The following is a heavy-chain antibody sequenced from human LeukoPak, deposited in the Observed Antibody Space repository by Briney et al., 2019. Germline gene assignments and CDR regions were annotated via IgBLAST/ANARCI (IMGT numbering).Heavy chain of an antibody. D-gene: IGHD2-2*01. J-gene: IGHJ5*02. V-gene: IGHV4-59*01. Sequence: PSETLSLTCTVSGGSISSYYWSWIRQPPGKGLEWIGYIYYSGSTNYNPSLKSRVTISVDTSKNQFSLKLSSVTAADTAVYYCASSPTDIVVVPAAFDPWGQGTLATVSS. CDR1: GGSISSYY. CDR2: IYYSGST. CDR3: ASSPTDIVVVPAAFDP.